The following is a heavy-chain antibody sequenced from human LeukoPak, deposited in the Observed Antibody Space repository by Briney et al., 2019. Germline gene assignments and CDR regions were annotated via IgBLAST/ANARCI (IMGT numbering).Heavy chain of an antibody. Sequence: SGTLSLTCTVSGGSISSGDYYWSWIRQPPGKGLEWIGYIYYSGSTYYNPSLKSRVTISVDTSKNQFSLKLSSVTAADTAVCYCARDAGSHHDAFDIWGQGTMVTVSS. V-gene: IGHV4-30-4*01. D-gene: IGHD2-15*01. CDR3: ARDAGSHHDAFDI. CDR2: IYYSGST. CDR1: GGSISSGDYY. J-gene: IGHJ3*02.